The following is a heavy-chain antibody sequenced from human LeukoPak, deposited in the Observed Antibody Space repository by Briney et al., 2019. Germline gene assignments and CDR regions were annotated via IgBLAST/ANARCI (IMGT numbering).Heavy chain of an antibody. V-gene: IGHV3-23*01. CDR3: AKDAYSGSYYDY. Sequence: LSGGSLRLSCAASGFTFTSYGMSWVRQAPGKGLEWVSAITYSGGNTYYADSVKGRFTISRDNSKNTLYLQMNSLRAEDTAVYYCAKDAYSGSYYDYWGQGTLVTVSS. J-gene: IGHJ4*02. CDR2: ITYSGGNT. CDR1: GFTFTSYG. D-gene: IGHD1-26*01.